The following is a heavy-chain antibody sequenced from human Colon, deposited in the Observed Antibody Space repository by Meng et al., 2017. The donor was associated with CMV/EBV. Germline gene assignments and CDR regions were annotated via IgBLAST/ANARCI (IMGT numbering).Heavy chain of an antibody. CDR2: IRYDGSIK. CDR1: GFTFSSYA. D-gene: IGHD2-21*01. J-gene: IGHJ5*02. CDR3: AKSQSGVIGSIWFDP. V-gene: IGHV3-30*02. Sequence: GESLKISCAASGFTFSSYAMHWVRQTPDKELDWVAFIRYDGSIKFYADSVKGRFTISRDNSKNTVDLQMNSLRAEDTALYYCAKSQSGVIGSIWFDPWGQGTLVTVSS.